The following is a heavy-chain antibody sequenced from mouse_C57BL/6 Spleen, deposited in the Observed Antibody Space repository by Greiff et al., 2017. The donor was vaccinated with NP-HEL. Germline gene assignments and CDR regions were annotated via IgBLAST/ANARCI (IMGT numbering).Heavy chain of an antibody. CDR1: GFSLTSYG. D-gene: IGHD1-1*01. V-gene: IGHV2-2*01. CDR2: IWSGGST. CDR3: ARNGGDYNGGFAY. Sequence: VQLQQSGPGLVQPSQSLSITCTVSGFSLTSYGVHWVRQSPGKGLEWLGVIWSGGSTDYNAAFISRLSISKDNSTSQVFFKMNSLQADDTAIYYCARNGGDYNGGFAYWGQGTLVTVSA. J-gene: IGHJ3*01.